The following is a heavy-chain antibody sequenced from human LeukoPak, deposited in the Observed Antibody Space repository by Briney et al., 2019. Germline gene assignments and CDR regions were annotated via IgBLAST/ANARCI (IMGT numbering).Heavy chain of an antibody. J-gene: IGHJ5*02. CDR3: ATDGAGFDR. CDR2: INIGGTNT. Sequence: GGSLRLSCAASGFTFNDYYMSWLSQAPGKGLEWLSYINIGGTNTHYADSVKGRFTISRDNAKKSLYLEMNNLRAEDTAVYYCATDGAGFDRWGQGVLVTVSS. CDR1: GFTFNDYY. V-gene: IGHV3-11*01.